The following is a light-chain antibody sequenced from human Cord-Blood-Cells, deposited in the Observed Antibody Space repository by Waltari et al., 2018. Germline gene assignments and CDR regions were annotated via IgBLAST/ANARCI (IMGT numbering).Light chain of an antibody. J-gene: IGLJ3*02. V-gene: IGLV1-44*01. Sequence: QSVLTQPPSASGTPGQRVTISCSGSISNIGSNTLNWYQQPPGTAPKLLIYSNNQRPTGVPVRFSGSKSGTSASLAISGLQSEDEADYYCAAWDDSLNGNWVFGGGTKLTVL. CDR2: SNN. CDR1: ISNIGSNT. CDR3: AAWDDSLNGNWV.